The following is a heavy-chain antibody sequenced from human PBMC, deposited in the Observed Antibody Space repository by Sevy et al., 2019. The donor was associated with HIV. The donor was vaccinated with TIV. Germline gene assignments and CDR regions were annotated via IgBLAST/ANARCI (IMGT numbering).Heavy chain of an antibody. J-gene: IGHJ4*02. CDR3: AIDRGDYVWVSYGFDY. V-gene: IGHV3-23*01. CDR1: GLTFSNYA. Sequence: GGSLRLSCAASGLTFSNYAMSWVRQAPGKGLEWISAISGGGGNIYNAASVQGRFTISRDNSKNTLYLQMNSLTDGDTAVYYCAIDRGDYVWVSYGFDYWGQGTLVTVSS. D-gene: IGHD3-16*01. CDR2: ISGGGGNI.